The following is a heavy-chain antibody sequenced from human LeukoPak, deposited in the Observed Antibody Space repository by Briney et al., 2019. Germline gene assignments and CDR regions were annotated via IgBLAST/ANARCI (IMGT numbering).Heavy chain of an antibody. Sequence: SVKVSCKASGGTFSSYAISWVRQAPGQGLEWMGGIIPIFGTANYAQKFQGRVTITADESTGTAYMELSSLRSEDTAVYYCARENTMVRGVIIIALFDYWGQGTLVTVSS. CDR1: GGTFSSYA. CDR3: ARENTMVRGVIIIALFDY. V-gene: IGHV1-69*13. J-gene: IGHJ4*02. CDR2: IIPIFGTA. D-gene: IGHD3-10*01.